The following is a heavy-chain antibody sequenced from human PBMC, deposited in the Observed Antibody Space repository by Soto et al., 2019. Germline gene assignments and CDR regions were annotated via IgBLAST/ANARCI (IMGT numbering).Heavy chain of an antibody. CDR1: GGTFSSYT. D-gene: IGHD2-15*01. J-gene: IGHJ4*02. Sequence: ASVKVSCKASGGTFSSYTISWVRQAPGQGLEWMGRIIPILGIANYAQKFQGRVTITADKSTSTAYMELSSLRSEDTAVYYCARGPDCSGGSCYSDLFDYWGQGTLVTVSS. CDR2: IIPILGIA. V-gene: IGHV1-69*02. CDR3: ARGPDCSGGSCYSDLFDY.